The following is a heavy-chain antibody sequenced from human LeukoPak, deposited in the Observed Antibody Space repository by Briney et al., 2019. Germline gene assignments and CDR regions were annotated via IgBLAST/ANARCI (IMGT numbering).Heavy chain of an antibody. CDR1: GFTFSSYS. V-gene: IGHV3-21*01. Sequence: GGSLRLPCAASGFTFSSYSMNWVRQAPGKGLEWVSSISSSSYIYYADSVKGRFTISRDNAKNSLYLQMNSLRAEDTAVYYCARDKLLGGESVDYWGQGTLVTVSS. CDR3: ARDKLLGGESVDY. D-gene: IGHD2-15*01. CDR2: ISSSSYI. J-gene: IGHJ4*02.